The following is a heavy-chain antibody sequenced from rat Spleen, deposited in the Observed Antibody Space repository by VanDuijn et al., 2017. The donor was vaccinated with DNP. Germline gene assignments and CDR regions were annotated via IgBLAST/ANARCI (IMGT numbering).Heavy chain of an antibody. J-gene: IGHJ2*01. V-gene: IGHV5-25*01. CDR1: GFTFRNYD. CDR2: ISPNADKT. D-gene: IGHD1-6*01. Sequence: EVQLVESGGDLVQPGRSLKLSCTASGFTFRNYDMAWVRQAPAKGLEWVASISPNADKTYYRDSVKGRFTVSRDDGKSSLYLQMDSLRSEDTATYYCATRGYYGLAYYFDYWGQGVMVTVSS. CDR3: ATRGYYGLAYYFDY.